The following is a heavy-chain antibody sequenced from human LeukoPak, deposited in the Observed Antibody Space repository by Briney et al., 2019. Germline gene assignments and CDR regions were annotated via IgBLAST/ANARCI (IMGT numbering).Heavy chain of an antibody. CDR2: IYYSGST. CDR3: ARALWFGEFYFFDY. CDR1: GGSFSSYY. J-gene: IGHJ4*02. D-gene: IGHD3-10*01. V-gene: IGHV4-59*08. Sequence: SETLSLTCTVSGGSFSSYYWSWIRQPPGKGLEWIGYIYYSGSTNYNPSLESRVTMSLDTSKNQFSLKLSSVTAADTAVYYCARALWFGEFYFFDYWGQGTLVTVSS.